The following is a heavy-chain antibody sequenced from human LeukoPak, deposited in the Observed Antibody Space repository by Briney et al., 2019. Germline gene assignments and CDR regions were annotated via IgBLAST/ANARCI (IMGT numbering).Heavy chain of an antibody. CDR3: ARELMGGWYNYYGMDV. Sequence: PSETLSLTCAVYGGSFSGYYWSRIRQPPGKGLEWIGEINHSGSTNYNPSLKSRVTISVDTSKNQFSLKLSSVTAADTAVYYCARELMGGWYNYYGMDVWGQGTTVTVSS. D-gene: IGHD2-8*01. CDR2: INHSGST. J-gene: IGHJ6*02. CDR1: GGSFSGYY. V-gene: IGHV4-34*01.